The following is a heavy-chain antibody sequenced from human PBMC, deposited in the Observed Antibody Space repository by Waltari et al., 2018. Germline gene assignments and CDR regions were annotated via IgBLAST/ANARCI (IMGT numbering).Heavy chain of an antibody. CDR3: SGGEVTGTDF. D-gene: IGHD6-19*01. CDR2: IRREPYNYAP. V-gene: IGHV3-73*01. Sequence: EVQVVESGGGLVQPGGSLKLSCATSGFSFSGSTSHWVRQTPGKGLEWVGRIRREPYNYAPAYSASVKGRFTISRDDSKNTAYLQMNSLRTEDTAVYYCSGGEVTGTDFWGQGTLVTVSS. J-gene: IGHJ4*02. CDR1: GFSFSGST.